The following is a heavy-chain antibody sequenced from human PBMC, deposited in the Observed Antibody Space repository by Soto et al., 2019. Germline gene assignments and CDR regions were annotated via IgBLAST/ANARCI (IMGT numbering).Heavy chain of an antibody. Sequence: EVQLLESGGGLVQPGGSLRLSCAASGFTFSSYAMRWVRQAPGKGLEWVSAISGSGDSTYYADSVKGRFTISRDNSKNTLYLQMNSLRAEDTAKYYCAGRGSGSYYDYWGQGTLVTVSS. D-gene: IGHD1-26*01. CDR3: AGRGSGSYYDY. CDR2: ISGSGDST. CDR1: GFTFSSYA. J-gene: IGHJ4*02. V-gene: IGHV3-23*01.